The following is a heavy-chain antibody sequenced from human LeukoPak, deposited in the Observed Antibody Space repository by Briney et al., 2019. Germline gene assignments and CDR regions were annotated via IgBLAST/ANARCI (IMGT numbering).Heavy chain of an antibody. CDR2: ISSSSSYI. V-gene: IGHV3-21*01. CDR1: GFTLSSYS. D-gene: IGHD4-17*01. J-gene: IGHJ4*02. CDR3: AKGKDGDFNFDY. Sequence: GGSLRLSCAASGFTLSSYSMNWVRQAPGKGLEWVSSISSSSSYIYYADSVKGRFTISRDNAKNSLYLQMNSLRAEDTAVYYCAKGKDGDFNFDYWGQGTLVTVSS.